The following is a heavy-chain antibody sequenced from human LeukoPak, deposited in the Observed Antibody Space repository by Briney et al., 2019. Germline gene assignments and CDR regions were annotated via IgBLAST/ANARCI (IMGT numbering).Heavy chain of an antibody. V-gene: IGHV1-46*01. CDR3: ARAVAGSWGYFDY. CDR2: INPSSGSS. J-gene: IGHJ4*02. D-gene: IGHD6-19*01. CDR1: GYTFTSYN. Sequence: ASVKVSCKASGYTFTSYNMHWVRQAPGQGREWIGIINPSSGSSTYTQKFQGRVTITRDTATSKLYMELSSLRSEDTALYYCARAVAGSWGYFDYWGQGTLVTVSS.